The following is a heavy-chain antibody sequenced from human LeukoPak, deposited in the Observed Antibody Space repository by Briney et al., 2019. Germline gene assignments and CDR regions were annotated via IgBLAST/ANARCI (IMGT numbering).Heavy chain of an antibody. D-gene: IGHD6-19*01. Sequence: ASVKVSCKASGGTFSSYANSWVRQATGQGLEWMGWMNPNSGNTGYAQKFQGRVTMTRNTSISTAYMELSSLRSEDTAVYYCAREDISGWYYFDYWGQGTLVTVSS. J-gene: IGHJ4*02. V-gene: IGHV1-8*02. CDR3: AREDISGWYYFDY. CDR1: GGTFSSYA. CDR2: MNPNSGNT.